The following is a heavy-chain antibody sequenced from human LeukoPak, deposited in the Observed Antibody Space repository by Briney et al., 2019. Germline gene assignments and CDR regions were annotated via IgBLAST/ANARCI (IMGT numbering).Heavy chain of an antibody. CDR1: GFIFSSFA. CDR3: AKDYVVGSIDY. D-gene: IGHD2-21*01. V-gene: IGHV3-23*01. CDR2: IDKIGVGT. J-gene: IGHJ4*02. Sequence: GGTLRLSCAASGFIFSSFAMSWIRQAPGKGLEWVSSIDKIGVGTYADSVRGRFTISRDNSKNTVFLQMNSLRAEDSAVYYCAKDYVVGSIDYWGQGTLVTVSS.